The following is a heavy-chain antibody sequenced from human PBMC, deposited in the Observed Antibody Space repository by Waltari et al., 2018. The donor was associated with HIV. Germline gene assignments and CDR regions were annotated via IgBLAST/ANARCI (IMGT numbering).Heavy chain of an antibody. CDR2: IYYSGNT. CDR3: ARERRYYGSGRPRWSWFDP. Sequence: QVQLQESGPGLVKPSQTLSLTCTVSGGSISSGDYYWSWIRQPPGKGLEWIGYIYYSGNTYHHPSRKGRVTISVDTSKNQFSLKLSSVTAADTAVYYCARERRYYGSGRPRWSWFDPWGQGTLVTVSS. V-gene: IGHV4-30-4*01. J-gene: IGHJ5*02. CDR1: GGSISSGDYY. D-gene: IGHD3-10*01.